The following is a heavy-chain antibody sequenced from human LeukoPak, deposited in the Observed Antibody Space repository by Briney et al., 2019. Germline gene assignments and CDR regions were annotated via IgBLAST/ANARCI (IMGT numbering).Heavy chain of an antibody. D-gene: IGHD3-22*01. CDR1: GYTFSNYN. CDR2: MNPDSGDT. V-gene: IGHV1-8*01. CDR3: ARGGDYYDSSGFSAAVKH. Sequence: ASVTVSCKASGYTFSNYNINWVRQATGQGLEWMGWMNPDSGDTGYAQKFQGRVTLTRDTSISTAYMELSSLRSEDSAVYYCARGGDYYDSSGFSAAVKHWGQGTLVTVSS. J-gene: IGHJ4*02.